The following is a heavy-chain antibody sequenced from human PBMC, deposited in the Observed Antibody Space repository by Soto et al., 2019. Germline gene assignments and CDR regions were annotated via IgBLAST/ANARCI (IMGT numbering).Heavy chain of an antibody. CDR2: IGPETGAT. D-gene: IGHD1-26*01. Sequence: ASVKVSCRASGYTFTGHYIHWVRQAPEQGPEWMGEIGPETGATRYAQKFQGRVTMTRDMSITTVYMELNNLSPDDTAVYYCGRGRSGQIVVFYWGQGTPVTVSS. J-gene: IGHJ4*02. CDR3: GRGRSGQIVVFY. V-gene: IGHV1-2*02. CDR1: GYTFTGHY.